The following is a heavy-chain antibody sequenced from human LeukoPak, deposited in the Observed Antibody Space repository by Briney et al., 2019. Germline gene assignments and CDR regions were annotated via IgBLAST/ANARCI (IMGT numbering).Heavy chain of an antibody. CDR1: GFTFYDYA. CDR2: ISWNSGSI. D-gene: IGHD2-2*01. J-gene: IGHJ6*03. CDR3: AKGAWSIPTSSTIVVVPAAIKRYMDV. Sequence: PGGSLRLSCAASGFTFYDYAMHWVRQAPGKGLEWVSGISWNSGSIGYADSVKGRFTISRDNSKNTLYLQMNRLRAEDTAVYYCAKGAWSIPTSSTIVVVPAAIKRYMDVWGKGTTVTVSS. V-gene: IGHV3-9*01.